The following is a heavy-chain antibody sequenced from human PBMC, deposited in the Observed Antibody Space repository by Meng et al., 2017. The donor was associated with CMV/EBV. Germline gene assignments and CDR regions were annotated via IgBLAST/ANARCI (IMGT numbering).Heavy chain of an antibody. CDR2: INHSGST. J-gene: IGHJ4*02. Sequence: QVQLTQCGAGLLKPSEPLSLTCAVYGRSFSGYYWSWIRQPPGKGLEWIGEINHSGSTNYNPSLKSRVTISVDTSKNQFSLKLSSVTAADTAVYYCARQAFWGYYFDYWGQGTLVTVSS. CDR1: GRSFSGYY. V-gene: IGHV4-34*01. D-gene: IGHD3-16*01. CDR3: ARQAFWGYYFDY.